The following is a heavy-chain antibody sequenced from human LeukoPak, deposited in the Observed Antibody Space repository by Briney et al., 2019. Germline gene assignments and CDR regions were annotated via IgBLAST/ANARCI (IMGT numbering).Heavy chain of an antibody. V-gene: IGHV3-74*03. D-gene: IGHD2-21*01. CDR3: AKHHESGDFYFDF. CDR2: INSDGSTT. J-gene: IGHJ4*02. CDR1: GFSFSNYW. Sequence: GGSLRLSCAASGFSFSNYWMCWVRQAPGKGLVCVSRINSDGSTTTYADSVKGRFTISRDNSKNTPYLQVNSLRAEDTALYHCAKHHESGDFYFDFWGQGTLVTVSS.